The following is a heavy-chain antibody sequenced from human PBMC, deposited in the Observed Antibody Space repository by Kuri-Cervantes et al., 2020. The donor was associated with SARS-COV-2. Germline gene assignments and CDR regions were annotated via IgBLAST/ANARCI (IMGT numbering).Heavy chain of an antibody. J-gene: IGHJ3*02. D-gene: IGHD4-17*01. V-gene: IGHV3-23*01. CDR1: GFTVSSNY. Sequence: GESLKISCAASGFTVSSNYMSWVRQAPGKGLEWVSVISGSGGSTYYADSVKGRFTISRDNSKNTLYLQMNSLRAEDTAVYYCAKLRGDFGPDAFDIWGQGTMVTVSS. CDR2: ISGSGGST. CDR3: AKLRGDFGPDAFDI.